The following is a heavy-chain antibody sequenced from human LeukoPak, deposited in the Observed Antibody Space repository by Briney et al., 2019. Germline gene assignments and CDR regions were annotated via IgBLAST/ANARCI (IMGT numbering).Heavy chain of an antibody. J-gene: IGHJ4*02. CDR3: ARSSAGAAAGTDYFDY. Sequence: ASVKVSCKAPGYTFTGYYMHWVRQAPGQGLEWMGWINPNSGGTNYAQKFQGRVTMTRDTSISTAYMELSRLRSDDTAVYYCARSSAGAAAGTDYFDYWGQGTLVTVSS. D-gene: IGHD6-13*01. CDR2: INPNSGGT. V-gene: IGHV1-2*02. CDR1: GYTFTGYY.